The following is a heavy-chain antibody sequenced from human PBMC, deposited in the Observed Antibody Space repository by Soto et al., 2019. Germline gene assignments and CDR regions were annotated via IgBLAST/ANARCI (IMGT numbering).Heavy chain of an antibody. CDR3: ARDRYGDLDY. D-gene: IGHD4-17*01. Sequence: ASVKVSCKSSGYPFTHYGITWIRQAPGQGLEWMGWISPFNGNTNYGQTLQGRVTLTTDTSTSTVFMELRSLTSDDTAVYYCARDRYGDLDYWGQGTLVTVSS. CDR2: ISPFNGNT. J-gene: IGHJ4*02. V-gene: IGHV1-18*01. CDR1: GYPFTHYG.